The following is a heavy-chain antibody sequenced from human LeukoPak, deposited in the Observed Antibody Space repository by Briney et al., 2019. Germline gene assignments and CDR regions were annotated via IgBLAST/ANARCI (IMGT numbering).Heavy chain of an antibody. CDR1: GGSISSGVYY. D-gene: IGHD2-15*01. Sequence: PSQTLSLTCTVSGGSISSGVYYWSWIRQHPGKGLEWIGYIYYSGSTYYNPSLKSRVTISVDTSKNQFSLKLSSVTAADTAVYYCARRGRLENWLDPWGQGTLVTVSS. J-gene: IGHJ5*02. V-gene: IGHV4-31*03. CDR3: ARRGRLENWLDP. CDR2: IYYSGST.